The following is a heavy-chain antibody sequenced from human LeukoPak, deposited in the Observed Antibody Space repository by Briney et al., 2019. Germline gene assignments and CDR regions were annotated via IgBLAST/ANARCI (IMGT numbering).Heavy chain of an antibody. CDR2: MYYSGST. D-gene: IGHD3-10*01. Sequence: TSETLSLTCTVSGGSISSSSYYWGWIRQPPGRGLEWIGSMYYSGSTYYNPSLKSRVTISIDTSKNQFSLNLSSVTAADTAVYYCARLDYYGSGSSTTANDYWGQGTLVTVSS. CDR1: GGSISSSSYY. V-gene: IGHV4-39*07. CDR3: ARLDYYGSGSSTTANDY. J-gene: IGHJ4*02.